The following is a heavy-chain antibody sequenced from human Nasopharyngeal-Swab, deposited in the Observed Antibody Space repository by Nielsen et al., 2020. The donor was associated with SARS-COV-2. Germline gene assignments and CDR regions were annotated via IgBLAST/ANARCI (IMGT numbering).Heavy chain of an antibody. CDR1: GGSFSGHQ. CDR2: VNHGGGT. V-gene: IGHV4-34*01. J-gene: IGHJ6*03. CDR3: ARGGAGVVASPVLGLGPFYYYHFMDV. D-gene: IGHD6-6*01. Sequence: SETLSLTCAVYGGSFSGHQWSWVRQPPGKGLEWIGEVNHGGGTNYNPSLKSRVTIPVATSKNQFSLKLTSVTAADTAVYYCARGGAGVVASPVLGLGPFYYYHFMDVWGQGTTVTVSS.